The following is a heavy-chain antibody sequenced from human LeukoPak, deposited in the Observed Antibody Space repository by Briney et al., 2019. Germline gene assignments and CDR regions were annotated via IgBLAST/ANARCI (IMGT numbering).Heavy chain of an antibody. CDR1: GGSFSGYY. J-gene: IGHJ5*02. CDR2: INHSGST. Sequence: SETLSLTCAVYGGSFSGYYWSWIRQPPGKGLEWIGEINHSGSTNYNPSLKSRVTISVDTSKNQFSLKLSSVTAADTAVYYCASRGSSHLTNWFDPWGQGTLVTVSS. CDR3: ASRGSSHLTNWFDP. D-gene: IGHD3-10*01. V-gene: IGHV4-34*01.